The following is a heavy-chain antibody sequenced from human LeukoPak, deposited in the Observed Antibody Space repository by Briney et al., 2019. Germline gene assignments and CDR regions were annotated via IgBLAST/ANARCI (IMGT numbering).Heavy chain of an antibody. CDR1: GFTFSSYA. J-gene: IGHJ4*02. V-gene: IGHV3-23*01. D-gene: IGHD2/OR15-2a*01. CDR2: ISGTGDTT. Sequence: GGSLRLSCAASGFTFSSYAMSWVRQAPGEGLEWVSTISGTGDTTYYADSMKGRFTISRDNSKNTLFPQMNSLRAEDTAVYYCAKGCNSISCTLIDQWGQGTLVTVSS. CDR3: AKGCNSISCTLIDQ.